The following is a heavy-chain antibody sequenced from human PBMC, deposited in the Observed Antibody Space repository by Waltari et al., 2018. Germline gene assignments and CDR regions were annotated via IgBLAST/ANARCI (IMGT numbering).Heavy chain of an antibody. CDR3: ARDRGRGLYLDS. V-gene: IGHV4-4*02. J-gene: IGHJ4*02. CDR1: GDSMTSNNW. Sequence: QLQLQESGPGLVKPSGTLSLTCTVSGDSMTSNNWWSWVRQPPEKGLEWIGQSHRSGRTNYNPSLEGRVTISIDTANKQLSLKLTSTTAADTAVYYCARDRGRGLYLDSWGQGILVTVSP. CDR2: SHRSGRT. D-gene: IGHD2-15*01.